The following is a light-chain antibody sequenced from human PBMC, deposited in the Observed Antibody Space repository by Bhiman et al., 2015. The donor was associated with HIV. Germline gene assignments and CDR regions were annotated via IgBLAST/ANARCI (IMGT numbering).Light chain of an antibody. CDR3: SSYTSSNTYV. J-gene: IGLJ1*01. V-gene: IGLV2-14*02. Sequence: QSALTQPASVSGSPGQSITISCTGTSSAVGNYNLVSWYQRHPGKAPKLMIYEVTKRPSGVSNRFSGSKSGNTASLTISGLQTEDEADYYCSSYTSSNTYVFGTGTKVTVL. CDR1: SSAVGNYNL. CDR2: EVT.